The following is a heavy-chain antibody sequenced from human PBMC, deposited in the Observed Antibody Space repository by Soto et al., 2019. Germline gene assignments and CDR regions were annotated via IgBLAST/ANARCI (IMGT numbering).Heavy chain of an antibody. CDR2: IYSGGST. CDR3: ARSDGYPFDY. V-gene: IGHV3-53*01. J-gene: IGHJ4*02. Sequence: GGSLRLSCAASGFSVSSKYMSWVRQAPGKGLEWVSVIYSGGSTYYADSVKGRFTISSDNSKNTLYLQMNSLRAEDTAVYYCARSDGYPFDYWGQGTLVTVSS. D-gene: IGHD6-25*01. CDR1: GFSVSSKY.